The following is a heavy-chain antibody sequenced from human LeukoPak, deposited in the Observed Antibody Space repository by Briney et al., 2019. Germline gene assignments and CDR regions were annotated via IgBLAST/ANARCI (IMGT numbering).Heavy chain of an antibody. Sequence: GGSLGLSCAASGFTFSSYAMSWVRQAPGKGLEWVSAISGSGGSTYYADSVKGRFTISRDNSKNTLYLQMNSLRAEDTAVYYCANDDFWSGYYPPHLDYWGQGTLVTVSS. CDR2: ISGSGGST. CDR1: GFTFSSYA. J-gene: IGHJ4*02. V-gene: IGHV3-23*01. D-gene: IGHD3-3*01. CDR3: ANDDFWSGYYPPHLDY.